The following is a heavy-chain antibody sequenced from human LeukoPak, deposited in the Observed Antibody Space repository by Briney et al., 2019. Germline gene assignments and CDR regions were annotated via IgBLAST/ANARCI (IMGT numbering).Heavy chain of an antibody. CDR1: GVSLISSNYY. D-gene: IGHD5-18*01. CDR2: ASYRRST. CDR3: AREADTAIRY. J-gene: IGHJ4*02. V-gene: IGHV4-39*02. Sequence: SETLSLTCTVSGVSLISSNYYSGWIRQPPGKGLEWIGNASYRRSTYSIQERKSPATKSVAASTNQVSLKLRSVAAADTAIYYCAREADTAIRYWGQGTLVTVSS.